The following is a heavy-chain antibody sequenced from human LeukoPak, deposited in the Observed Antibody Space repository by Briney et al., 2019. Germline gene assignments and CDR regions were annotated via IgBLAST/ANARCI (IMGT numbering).Heavy chain of an antibody. CDR1: GYTFTSYG. V-gene: IGHV1-18*01. Sequence: GASVKVSCKASGYTFTSYGISWVRQAPGQGLEWMGWISAYNGNTNYAQKLQGRVTMTTDTSTSTGYMELRRLRSDDTAVYFCATTPTFRTEVYFFESWGQGTLVTVSS. CDR3: ATTPTFRTEVYFFES. D-gene: IGHD3/OR15-3a*01. CDR2: ISAYNGNT. J-gene: IGHJ4*02.